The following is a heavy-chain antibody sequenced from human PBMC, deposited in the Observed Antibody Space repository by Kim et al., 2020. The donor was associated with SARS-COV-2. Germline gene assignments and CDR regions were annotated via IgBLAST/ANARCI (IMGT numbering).Heavy chain of an antibody. J-gene: IGHJ4*02. V-gene: IGHV3-23*01. CDR2: ISGSGGHT. CDR1: GFTFSNYA. Sequence: GGSLRLSCAASGFTFSNYAMTWVRQAPGKGLEWVSSISGSGGHTFYADSVKGRFTISRDNSKDTLYLQVSSLRAEDTAVYYCAKGYASGTYVSDYWGQGTLATVSS. CDR3: AKGYASGTYVSDY. D-gene: IGHD3-10*01.